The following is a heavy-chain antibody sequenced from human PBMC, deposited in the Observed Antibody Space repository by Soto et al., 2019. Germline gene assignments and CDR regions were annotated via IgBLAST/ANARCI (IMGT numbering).Heavy chain of an antibody. CDR1: GYTFANYG. CDR2: ISANNGNT. V-gene: IGHV1-18*01. J-gene: IGHJ4*02. Sequence: QVQLVQSGSEVKKPGASVKVSCKASGYTFANYGITWVRQAPGQGLEWMGWISANNGNTNYAQRCQGRVTMTTDTSTSTAYMELRSLRSDDSAVYYCARDSLRGRVVARARDYWGQGTLVTVSS. D-gene: IGHD6-19*01. CDR3: ARDSLRGRVVARARDY.